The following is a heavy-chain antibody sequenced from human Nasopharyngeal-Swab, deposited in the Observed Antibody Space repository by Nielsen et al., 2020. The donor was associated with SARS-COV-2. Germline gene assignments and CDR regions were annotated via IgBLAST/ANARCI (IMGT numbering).Heavy chain of an antibody. CDR3: ARGGSTGE. D-gene: IGHD7-27*01. V-gene: IGHV4-30-4*07. CDR1: GGSISSGGYS. Sequence: SQTLSLTCAVSGGSISSGGYSWSWIRQPPGKGLEWIGYIYYSGSTYYNPSLKSRVTISVDTSKNQFSLKLSSVTAADTAVYYCARGGSTGEWGQGTLVTVSS. CDR2: IYYSGST. J-gene: IGHJ4*02.